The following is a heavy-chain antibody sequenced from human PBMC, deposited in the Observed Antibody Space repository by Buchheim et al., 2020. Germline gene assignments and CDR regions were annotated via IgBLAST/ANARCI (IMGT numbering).Heavy chain of an antibody. CDR1: GFTFSGYE. V-gene: IGHV3-48*03. D-gene: IGHD3-10*01. Sequence: EVFLVESGGGLVQPGGSLRLSCAASGFTFSGYEMNWVRQAPGKGLECIAYISASGGSTYYVDSVRGRFTISRDIAKNSLYLQMNSLRVEDTAVYYCATDPHYPSGSYWGRGTL. CDR3: ATDPHYPSGSY. J-gene: IGHJ1*01. CDR2: ISASGGST.